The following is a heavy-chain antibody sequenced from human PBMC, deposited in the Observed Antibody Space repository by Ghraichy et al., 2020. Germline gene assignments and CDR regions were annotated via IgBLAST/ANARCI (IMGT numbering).Heavy chain of an antibody. Sequence: SETLSLTCAVYGGSFSGYYWSWIRQPPGKGLEWIGEINHSGSTNYNPSLKSRVTISVDTSKNQFSLKLSSVTAADTAVYYCARGRGITIFGVVIIDWFDPWGQGTLVTVSS. J-gene: IGHJ5*02. V-gene: IGHV4-34*01. D-gene: IGHD3-3*01. CDR1: GGSFSGYY. CDR3: ARGRGITIFGVVIIDWFDP. CDR2: INHSGST.